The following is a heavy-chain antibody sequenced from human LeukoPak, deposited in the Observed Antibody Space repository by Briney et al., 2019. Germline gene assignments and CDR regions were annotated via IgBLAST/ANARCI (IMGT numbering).Heavy chain of an antibody. D-gene: IGHD3-10*01. J-gene: IGHJ4*02. CDR3: ARTRYYYNSRSYGAPYYFDY. Sequence: SETLSLTCIVSGGSISSYYWSWIRQPPGRGLEWIGYIYYSGSTNYNPSLKSRVTISVDTSKNQFSLKLSSVTAADTAVYYCARTRYYYNSRSYGAPYYFDYWGQGTLVTVSS. CDR1: GGSISSYY. V-gene: IGHV4-59*08. CDR2: IYYSGST.